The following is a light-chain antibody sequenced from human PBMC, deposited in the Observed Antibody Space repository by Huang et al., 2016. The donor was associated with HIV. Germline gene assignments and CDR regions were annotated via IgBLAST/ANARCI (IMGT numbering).Light chain of an antibody. CDR2: EAS. CDR3: QQRSAWPLT. V-gene: IGKV3-11*01. J-gene: IGKJ4*01. CDR1: QRVNSY. Sequence: ELVLTQPPATLSLSPGKRATLACRASQRVNSYLAWYQQKPGQAPRRLIYEASNRATGIPARFSGSGSGTDFTLTISNVQSEDFAVYYCQQRSAWPLTFGGGTKVEI.